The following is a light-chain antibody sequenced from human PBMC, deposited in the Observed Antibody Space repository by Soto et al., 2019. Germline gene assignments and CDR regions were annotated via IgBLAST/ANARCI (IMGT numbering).Light chain of an antibody. CDR2: EVT. Sequence: HSLLTQPASLSVSPGQSITISCTGTIGDIGSYNRGSWYQQHPGKAPKLIIYEVTDLPSAVANRFSGCKSGNTASLTISGLQAEDEAEYYCSSYTNINTRAGVFGTGTKVTV. J-gene: IGLJ1*01. V-gene: IGLV2-14*01. CDR3: SSYTNINTRAGV. CDR1: IGDIGSYNR.